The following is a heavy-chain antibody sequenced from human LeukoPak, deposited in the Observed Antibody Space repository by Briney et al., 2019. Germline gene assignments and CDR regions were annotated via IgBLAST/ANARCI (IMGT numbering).Heavy chain of an antibody. V-gene: IGHV3-23*01. CDR1: GFTFSSYA. Sequence: GSLRLSCAASGFTFSSYAMSWVRQAPGKGLEWVSAISGSGGSTYYADSVKGRFTISRDNSKNTLYLQMNSLRAEDTAVYYCAKESIAAAGREVRFDPWGQGTLVTVSS. J-gene: IGHJ5*02. CDR2: ISGSGGST. CDR3: AKESIAAAGREVRFDP. D-gene: IGHD6-13*01.